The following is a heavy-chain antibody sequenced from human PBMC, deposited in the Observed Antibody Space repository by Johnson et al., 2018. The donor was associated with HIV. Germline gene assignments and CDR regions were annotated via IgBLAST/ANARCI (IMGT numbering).Heavy chain of an antibody. D-gene: IGHD1-7*01. CDR3: AKWGTITGTTGVFVI. V-gene: IGHV3-30*02. CDR1: GFTFSSYG. Sequence: QVQLVESGGGLVKPGGSLRLSCAASGFTFSSYGMHWVRQAPGKGLEWVAFIRYDGSNKYYADSVKGRFTISRDNSKNTLYLQMNSLRAEDTAVYYCAKWGTITGTTGVFVIWGQGTMVTVSS. J-gene: IGHJ3*02. CDR2: IRYDGSNK.